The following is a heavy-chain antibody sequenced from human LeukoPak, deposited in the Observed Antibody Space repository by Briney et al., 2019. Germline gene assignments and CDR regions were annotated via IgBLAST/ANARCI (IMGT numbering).Heavy chain of an antibody. J-gene: IGHJ6*02. D-gene: IGHD5-18*01. CDR3: AKDRGIQLWSPQNYYYYGMDV. Sequence: GGSLRLSCAASGFSVGDAWMTWVRQAPGKGLEWVGRIKSIIDGGTTDYAAPVKGRFTISRDESKGTLFLQMNSLRAEDTAVYYCAKDRGIQLWSPQNYYYYGMDVWGQGTTVTVSS. V-gene: IGHV3-15*01. CDR2: IKSIIDGGTT. CDR1: GFSVGDAW.